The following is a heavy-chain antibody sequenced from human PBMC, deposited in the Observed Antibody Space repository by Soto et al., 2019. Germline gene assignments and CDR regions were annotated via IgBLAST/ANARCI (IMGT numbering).Heavy chain of an antibody. CDR2: ISNTSRTK. V-gene: IGHV3-48*02. CDR3: ARDGNRGYDMDV. J-gene: IGHJ6*02. CDR1: GFDFSKYN. D-gene: IGHD1-1*01. Sequence: EVQVVESGGGLIQPGGSLRLSCAGSGFDFSKYNMDWVRQAPGKGLEWISYISNTSRTKFYADSVKGRFTISRDNARSSLFLEMNSLRDEDTAIYYCARDGNRGYDMDVWGQGTTFTVSS.